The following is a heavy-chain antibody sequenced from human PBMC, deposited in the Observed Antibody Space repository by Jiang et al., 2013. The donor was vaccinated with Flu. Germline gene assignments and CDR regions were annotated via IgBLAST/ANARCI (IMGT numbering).Heavy chain of an antibody. J-gene: IGHJ4*02. V-gene: IGHV4-4*09. D-gene: IGHD4-17*01. CDR3: ARVAYGEGYYFDY. Sequence: GLLKPSETLSLTCTVSGSSISSYYWSWIRQPPGKGLEWIGFIYTSGRINYNPSLKSRVTISLDTSKNQFSLKLSSVTAADTAVYYCARVAYGEGYYFDYWGQGTLVTVSS. CDR2: IYTSGRI. CDR1: GSSISSYY.